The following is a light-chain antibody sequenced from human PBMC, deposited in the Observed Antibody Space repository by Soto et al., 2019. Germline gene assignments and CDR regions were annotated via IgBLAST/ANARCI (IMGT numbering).Light chain of an antibody. Sequence: DIQMTQSPSTLSASVGDRVTITCRASQSISSWLAWYQQKPGKAPKLLIYKASTLESGVPSRCSGSGSGTEFTLTISSLQPDDFATYYCQQYNNNWTFGQGTNVEIK. CDR3: QQYNNNWT. V-gene: IGKV1-5*03. CDR1: QSISSW. J-gene: IGKJ1*01. CDR2: KAS.